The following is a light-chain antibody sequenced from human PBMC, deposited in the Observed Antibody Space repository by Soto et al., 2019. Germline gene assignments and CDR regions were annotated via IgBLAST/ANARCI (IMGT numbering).Light chain of an antibody. J-gene: IGLJ2*01. Sequence: QSVLTQPASVSGSPGQSITISCTGTSSDIGNYDFVSWYQQVPGTAPKAMIYEVSSRPSGVSNRFSGSKSGNTASLTISGLQAEDEAYYYCQSYDSSLSGVVFGGGTKLTVL. CDR2: EVS. CDR1: SSDIGNYDF. CDR3: QSYDSSLSGVV. V-gene: IGLV2-14*01.